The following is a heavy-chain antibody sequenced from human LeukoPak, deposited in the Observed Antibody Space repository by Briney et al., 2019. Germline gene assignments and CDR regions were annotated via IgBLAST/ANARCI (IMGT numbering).Heavy chain of an antibody. CDR1: GVSISRGDYY. CDR2: FYFGEGT. CDR3: ARAMTFHNGCNP. Sequence: SQTLSLTRTVSGVSISRGDYYWGWIRQPPGEGLGWIGYFYFGEGTFYNPSLRSRVTISGDTSKNPLSLKLKSGTAADTAVYVCARAMTFHNGCNPWGQGTLVTVSS. V-gene: IGHV4-30-4*01. D-gene: IGHD3/OR15-3a*01. J-gene: IGHJ5*02.